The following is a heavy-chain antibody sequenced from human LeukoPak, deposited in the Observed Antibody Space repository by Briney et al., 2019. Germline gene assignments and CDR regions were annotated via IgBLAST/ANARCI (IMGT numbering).Heavy chain of an antibody. Sequence: GRSLRLSCAASGFTFSSYAMHWVRQAPGKGLEWVAVISYDGSNKYYADSVKGRFTISRDNSKNTLYLQMNSLRAEDTAVYYCARIRTEHIVVVTAILADAFDIWGQGTMVTVSS. V-gene: IGHV3-30-3*02. D-gene: IGHD2-21*02. J-gene: IGHJ3*02. CDR3: ARIRTEHIVVVTAILADAFDI. CDR2: ISYDGSNK. CDR1: GFTFSSYA.